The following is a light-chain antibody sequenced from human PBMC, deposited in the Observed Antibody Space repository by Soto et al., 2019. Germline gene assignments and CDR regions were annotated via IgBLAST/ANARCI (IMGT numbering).Light chain of an antibody. CDR3: QQYYSYPLLT. CDR1: QGISSY. CDR2: AAS. J-gene: IGKJ4*01. Sequence: AIRMTQSPSSFSASTGDRVTITCRASQGISSYLAWYQQKPGKAPKLLIYAASTLQSGVPSRFSGSGSGTDFTLTISRLQSEDFATYYCQQYYSYPLLTFGGGTTVAIK. V-gene: IGKV1-8*01.